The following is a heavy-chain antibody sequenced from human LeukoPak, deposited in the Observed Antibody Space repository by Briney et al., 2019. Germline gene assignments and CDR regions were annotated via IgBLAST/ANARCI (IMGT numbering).Heavy chain of an antibody. CDR1: GGSISSYY. J-gene: IGHJ4*02. D-gene: IGHD6-19*01. Sequence: SETLSLTCTVSGGSISSYYWSWIRQPPGKGLEWIGYISYSGITNCNPSLKSRVTISVDTSKKQISLRLSSVTAADTAVYYCTRTTPGSGWYDYWGQGTLVTVSS. V-gene: IGHV4-59*01. CDR3: TRTTPGSGWYDY. CDR2: ISYSGIT.